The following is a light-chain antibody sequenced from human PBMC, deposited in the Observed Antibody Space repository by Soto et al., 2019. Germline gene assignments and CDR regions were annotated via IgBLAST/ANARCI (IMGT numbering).Light chain of an antibody. CDR2: GIS. J-gene: IGKJ4*01. Sequence: EVVMTQSPATPSVSPGETATLAFRASQSLTTYLAWYQQKPDQAPRLLIYGISTRATDVPARFSGSGSGTEFTLTISGPQSEDFAVYYCQQYNKWPLTFGGGTKVDIK. V-gene: IGKV3-15*01. CDR1: QSLTTY. CDR3: QQYNKWPLT.